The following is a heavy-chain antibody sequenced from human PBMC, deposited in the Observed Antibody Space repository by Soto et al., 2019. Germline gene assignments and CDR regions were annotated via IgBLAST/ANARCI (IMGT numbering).Heavy chain of an antibody. V-gene: IGHV4-59*01. CDR2: IYYSGST. Sequence: QVQLQESGPGLVKPSETLSLTCTVSGGSISSYYWSWIRQPPGKGLEWIGYIYYSGSTNYNPSLQSRATISVDTSKNQFSPKLSSVTAADTAVYYCAGDVGTYYYGSGRPGALDIWGQGTMVTVSS. CDR3: AGDVGTYYYGSGRPGALDI. D-gene: IGHD3-10*01. CDR1: GGSISSYY. J-gene: IGHJ3*02.